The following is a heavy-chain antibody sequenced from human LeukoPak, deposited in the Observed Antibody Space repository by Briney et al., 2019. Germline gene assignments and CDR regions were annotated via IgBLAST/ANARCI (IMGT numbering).Heavy chain of an antibody. CDR2: ISWNSGSI. CDR1: GFTFDDYA. V-gene: IGHV3-9*01. CDR3: AKGYCSSTSCSLFDP. D-gene: IGHD2-2*01. Sequence: PGGSLRLSCAGSGFTFDDYAMHWVRQAPGKGLEWVSGISWNSGSIGYADSVKGRFTISRDNAKNSLYLQMNSLRAEDTALYYCAKGYCSSTSCSLFDPWGQGTLVTVSS. J-gene: IGHJ5*02.